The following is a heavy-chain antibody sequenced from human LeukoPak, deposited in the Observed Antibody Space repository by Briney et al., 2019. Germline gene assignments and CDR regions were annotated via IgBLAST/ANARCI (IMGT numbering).Heavy chain of an antibody. CDR2: IYHSGST. D-gene: IGHD2-21*02. Sequence: PSETLSLTCTVSGYSISSGYYWGWIRQPPGKGLEWIGSIYHSGSTYYNPSLKSRVTISVDTSKNQFSLKLSSVTAADTAVYYCARALPPNYWGQGTLVTVSS. J-gene: IGHJ4*02. CDR3: ARALPPNY. V-gene: IGHV4-38-2*02. CDR1: GYSISSGYY.